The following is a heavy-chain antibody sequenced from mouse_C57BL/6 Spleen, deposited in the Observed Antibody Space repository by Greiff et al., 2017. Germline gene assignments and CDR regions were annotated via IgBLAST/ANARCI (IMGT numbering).Heavy chain of an antibody. CDR3: ARGSYYSNSYYFDY. J-gene: IGHJ2*02. V-gene: IGHV1-64*01. CDR2: IHPNSGST. D-gene: IGHD2-5*01. CDR1: GYTFTSYW. Sequence: QVQLQQPGAELVKPGASVKLSCKASGYTFTSYWMHWVKQRPGQGLEWIGMIHPNSGSTNSNEKFKSKATLTVDKSSSTAYMQLSRLTSEDSAVYYCARGSYYSNSYYFDYWGQGTSLTVSS.